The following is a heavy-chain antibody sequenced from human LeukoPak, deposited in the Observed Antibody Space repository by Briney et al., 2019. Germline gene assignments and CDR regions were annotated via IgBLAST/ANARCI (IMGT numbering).Heavy chain of an antibody. Sequence: GGSLRLSCAASGFTFSDYSMNWVRQAPGKGLEWLSYIGLSSGARYYADSVKGRFSISSDNAKNSLPLQMNSLRADDTAVYYCARDHNYAFDYWGQGILVTVSS. CDR3: ARDHNYAFDY. V-gene: IGHV3-48*04. CDR2: IGLSSGAR. D-gene: IGHD5-18*01. CDR1: GFTFSDYS. J-gene: IGHJ4*02.